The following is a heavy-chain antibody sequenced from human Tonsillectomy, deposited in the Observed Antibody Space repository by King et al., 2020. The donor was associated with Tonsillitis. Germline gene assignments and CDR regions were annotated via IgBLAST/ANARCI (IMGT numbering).Heavy chain of an antibody. D-gene: IGHD2-15*01. V-gene: IGHV5-51*01. J-gene: IGHJ4*02. Sequence: QLVQSGAEVKKPGESLKISCKGSGYSFSSYWVAWVRQMPGKGLEWMGIIYPGDSDTRYSPSFQGQVTISADNSINTAYLQWSSLKASDTAMYYCARQIWGGGGSLCYFDYWGQGTLVTVSS. CDR1: GYSFSSYW. CDR3: ARQIWGGGGSLCYFDY. CDR2: IYPGDSDT.